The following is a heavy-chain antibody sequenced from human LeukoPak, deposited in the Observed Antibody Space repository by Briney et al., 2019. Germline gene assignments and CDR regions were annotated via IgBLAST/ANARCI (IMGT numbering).Heavy chain of an antibody. CDR1: GDSMSNYY. V-gene: IGHV4-59*01. J-gene: IGHJ5*02. Sequence: SETLSLTCTVSGDSMSNYYWSWIRQPPGKGLEWIGYIYYSGSPNYNPSLKSRVTISVDTSKNQFSLKLSSVTAADTAVYYCARGGYYDGNSFSLRHNWFDPWGQGTLDTVSS. CDR2: IYYSGSP. CDR3: ARGGYYDGNSFSLRHNWFDP. D-gene: IGHD3-22*01.